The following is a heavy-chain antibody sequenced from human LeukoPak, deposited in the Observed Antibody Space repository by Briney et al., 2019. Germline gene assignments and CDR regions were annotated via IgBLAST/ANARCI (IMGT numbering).Heavy chain of an antibody. J-gene: IGHJ5*02. Sequence: PGGSLRLSCAASGFTFSSYSMNWVRQASGKGLEWVSSISSSSSYIYYADSVKGRFTISRDNAKNSLYLQMNSLRAEDTAVYYCARAYYYGSGSMDNWFDPWGQGTLVTVSS. CDR1: GFTFSSYS. CDR2: ISSSSSYI. CDR3: ARAYYYGSGSMDNWFDP. V-gene: IGHV3-21*01. D-gene: IGHD3-10*01.